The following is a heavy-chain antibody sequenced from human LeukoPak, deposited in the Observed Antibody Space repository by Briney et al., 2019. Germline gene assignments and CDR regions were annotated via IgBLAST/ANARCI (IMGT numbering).Heavy chain of an antibody. D-gene: IGHD1-7*01. V-gene: IGHV3-9*03. Sequence: PGGSLRLSCAASGFTFDDYAMHWVRQAPGKGLEWVSGISWNSGSIGYADSVKGRFTISRDNSKNTLFLQMNNLRVEDMGVLYCAKGWNWAIDYWGQGTLVTVSS. J-gene: IGHJ4*02. CDR2: ISWNSGSI. CDR1: GFTFDDYA. CDR3: AKGWNWAIDY.